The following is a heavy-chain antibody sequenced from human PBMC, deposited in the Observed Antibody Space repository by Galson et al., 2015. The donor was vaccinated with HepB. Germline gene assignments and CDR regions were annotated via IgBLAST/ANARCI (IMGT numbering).Heavy chain of an antibody. CDR1: GFTFSSYA. D-gene: IGHD1-26*01. CDR3: AREGSGSHVFDY. Sequence: SLRLSCAASGFTFSSYAMSWVRQAPGKGLEWVSAISGSGGSTYYADSVKGRFTISRDNSKNTLYLQMNSLRAEDTAVYYCAREGSGSHVFDYWGQGTLVTVSS. V-gene: IGHV3-23*01. CDR2: ISGSGGST. J-gene: IGHJ4*02.